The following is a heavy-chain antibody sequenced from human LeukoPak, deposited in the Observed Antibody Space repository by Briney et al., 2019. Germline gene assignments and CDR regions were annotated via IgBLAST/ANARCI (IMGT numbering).Heavy chain of an antibody. J-gene: IGHJ4*02. CDR3: ARERGYSSSWYGQYRPRQADY. V-gene: IGHV4-59*12. CDR1: GGSISSYY. D-gene: IGHD6-13*01. CDR2: IYYSGST. Sequence: SETLSLTCTVSGGSISSYYWSWIRQPPGKGLEWIGYIYYSGSTNYNPSLKSRVTISVDKSKNQFSLKLSSVTAADTAVYYCARERGYSSSWYGQYRPRQADYWGQGTLVTVSS.